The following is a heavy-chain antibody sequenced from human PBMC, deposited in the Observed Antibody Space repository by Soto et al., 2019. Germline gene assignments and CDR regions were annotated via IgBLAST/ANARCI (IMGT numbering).Heavy chain of an antibody. D-gene: IGHD3-10*01. J-gene: IGHJ4*02. CDR2: ISYDGSNK. Sequence: QVQLVESGGGVVQPGRSLRLSCAASGFTFSSYGMHWVRQAPGKGLEWVAVISYDGSNKYYADSVKGRFTISRDNSKNTLYLQMNSLRAEDTAVYYCAKDILRGSYYFDYWGQGTLVTVSS. CDR1: GFTFSSYG. V-gene: IGHV3-30*18. CDR3: AKDILRGSYYFDY.